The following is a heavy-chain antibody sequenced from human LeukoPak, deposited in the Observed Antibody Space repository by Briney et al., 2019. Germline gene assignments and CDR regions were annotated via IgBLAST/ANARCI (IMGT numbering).Heavy chain of an antibody. Sequence: SETLSLTCAVYGGSISGYYWSWIRQPPGKGLEWVGEIHYTGGTSYNPSLKSRATISIDTSKNQLSLKLSSVTAADTAVYYCARGNILSGYCFDFWGQEALVTVSS. CDR2: IHYTGGT. J-gene: IGHJ4*02. CDR3: ARGNILSGYCFDF. CDR1: GGSISGYY. V-gene: IGHV4-34*01. D-gene: IGHD3-9*01.